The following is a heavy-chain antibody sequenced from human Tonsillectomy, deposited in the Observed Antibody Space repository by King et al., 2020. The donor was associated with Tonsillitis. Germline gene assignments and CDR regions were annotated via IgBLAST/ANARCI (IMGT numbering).Heavy chain of an antibody. J-gene: IGHJ3*02. V-gene: IGHV3-9*01. CDR3: ARMKEGAFDI. Sequence: VQLVESGGGLVQPGRSLRLSCAASGFTFEDYAMHWVRQGPGKGLEWVSGIRWDRGSSAYVDSLKGRFTISRDNATKSLYLQMHSLRGDDTALYFCARMKEGAFDIWGQGTMVIVSS. CDR1: GFTFEDYA. CDR2: IRWDRGSS.